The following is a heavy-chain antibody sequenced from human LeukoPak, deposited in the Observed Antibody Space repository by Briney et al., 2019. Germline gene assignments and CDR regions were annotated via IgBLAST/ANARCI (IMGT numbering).Heavy chain of an antibody. D-gene: IGHD3-10*01. J-gene: IGHJ6*03. Sequence: PGGSLRLSCAASGFPLSSYAMSWVRQVPGKGLEWVSATSSSDDGTYHADSVRGRFTIYRDNFRNTLYLQMNSLRAEDTAVYYCAKVLRAREVRGVSYYYYMDVWGKGTTVTISS. CDR1: GFPLSSYA. V-gene: IGHV3-23*01. CDR3: AKVLRAREVRGVSYYYYMDV. CDR2: TSSSDDGT.